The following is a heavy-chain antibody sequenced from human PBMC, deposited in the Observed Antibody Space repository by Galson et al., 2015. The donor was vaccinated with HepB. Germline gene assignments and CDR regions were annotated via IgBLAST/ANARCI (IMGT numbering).Heavy chain of an antibody. V-gene: IGHV4-31*03. CDR2: IYYSGST. CDR1: GGSISSGGYY. J-gene: IGHJ4*02. CDR3: AREEGLSGSYWY. D-gene: IGHD1-26*01. Sequence: TLSLTCTVSGGSISSGGYYWSWIRQHPGEGLEWIGYIYYSGSTYYNPSLKSRVTISIDTSKNQFYLKLSSVTAADTAVYYSAREEGLSGSYWYWGQGTLVTVSS.